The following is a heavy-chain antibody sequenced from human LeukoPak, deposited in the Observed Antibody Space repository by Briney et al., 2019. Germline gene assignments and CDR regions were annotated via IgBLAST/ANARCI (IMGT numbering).Heavy chain of an antibody. CDR1: GYSFTSNW. CDR3: ARGGHEYSSSSPFDY. CDR2: IDPSDSYT. V-gene: IGHV5-10-1*01. Sequence: GESLRISCKGSGYSFTSNWISWVRQMPGKGLEWMGRIDPSDSYTNYSPSFQGHVTISADKSISTAYLQWSSLKASDTAMYYCARGGHEYSSSSPFDYWGQGTLVTVSS. D-gene: IGHD6-6*01. J-gene: IGHJ4*02.